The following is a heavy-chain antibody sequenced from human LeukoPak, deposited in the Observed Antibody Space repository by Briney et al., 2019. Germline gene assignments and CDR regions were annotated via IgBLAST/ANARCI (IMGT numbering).Heavy chain of an antibody. V-gene: IGHV4-34*01. Sequence: PSETLSLTCAVYGVTFSGYYWSWIRQPPGKGLEWIGEINHSGSTNYNPSLESRGTISVDTSKNPFSLKLSSVTAADTAVYYCASNWGRNDYWGQGTLVTVSS. CDR2: INHSGST. D-gene: IGHD7-27*01. J-gene: IGHJ4*02. CDR1: GVTFSGYY. CDR3: ASNWGRNDY.